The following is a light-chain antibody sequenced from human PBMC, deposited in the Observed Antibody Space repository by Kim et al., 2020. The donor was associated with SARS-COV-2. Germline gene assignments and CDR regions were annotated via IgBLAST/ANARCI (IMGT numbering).Light chain of an antibody. Sequence: GQSITISCTRTSGDVGGYNFVAWYQQHQGNAPKLMIFGVSNRPSGVSSRFSGSKSGNTASLTISGLQAEDEADYYCSSYTSSITLVFGGGTQLTVL. CDR2: GVS. J-gene: IGLJ3*02. V-gene: IGLV2-14*03. CDR3: SSYTSSITLV. CDR1: SGDVGGYNF.